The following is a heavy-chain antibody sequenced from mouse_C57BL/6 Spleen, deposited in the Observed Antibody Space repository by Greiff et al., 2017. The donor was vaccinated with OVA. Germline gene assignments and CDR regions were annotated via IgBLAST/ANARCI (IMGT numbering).Heavy chain of an antibody. CDR1: GYTFTSYW. J-gene: IGHJ3*01. CDR2: IDPSDSYT. CDR3: AISLYYYGSSPWFAY. Sequence: QVQLQQPGAELVKPGASVKLSCKASGYTFTSYWMQWVKQRPGQGLEWIGEIDPSDSYTYYNQKFKGQVTLTVDTSSSTAYMQLSSLTSEDSAVYYCAISLYYYGSSPWFAYWGQGTLVTVSA. D-gene: IGHD1-1*01. V-gene: IGHV1-50*01.